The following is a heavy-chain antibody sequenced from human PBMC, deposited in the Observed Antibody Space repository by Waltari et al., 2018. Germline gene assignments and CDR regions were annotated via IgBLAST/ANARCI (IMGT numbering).Heavy chain of an antibody. J-gene: IGHJ4*02. D-gene: IGHD3-3*01. CDR2: IPGGGSST. V-gene: IGHV3-74*01. Sequence: EVHLVESGGGLVQPGGSLRLSCAASGFTFSNFWMHWVRQTPGKGLVGGVRIPGGGSSTTFADFVQGRFTISRDNAKNTLYLQMNSLKAEDTAVYYCTRDWRYMAFDYWGQGTLVTVSS. CDR1: GFTFSNFW. CDR3: TRDWRYMAFDY.